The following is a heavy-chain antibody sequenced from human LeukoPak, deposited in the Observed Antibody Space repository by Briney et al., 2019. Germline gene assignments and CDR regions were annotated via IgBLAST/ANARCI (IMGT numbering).Heavy chain of an antibody. CDR2: ISIDGTNY. D-gene: IGHD2-21*01. CDR3: ARGLSDSPPTLDY. V-gene: IGHV3-30*19. CDR1: GFTFVIYG. Sequence: GGSLRLSCAASGFTFVIYGMHWVRQAPGKGLEWVAVISIDGTNYLDANPVKGRFTISRDNSKNTVYLQMNSLGPEDTAIYFCARGLSDSPPTLDYWGQGTLAAVSS. J-gene: IGHJ4*02.